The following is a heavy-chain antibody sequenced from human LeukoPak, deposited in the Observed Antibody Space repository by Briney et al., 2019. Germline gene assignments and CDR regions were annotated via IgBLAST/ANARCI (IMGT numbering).Heavy chain of an antibody. Sequence: GASVKVSCKAFGYTFTGYYMHWVRQAPGQGLEWMGWINPDNGGTNYAQKFQGRVTMTRDMSISTAYMELSRLRSDDTAVYCCARDPSNSGYDYLYYFDYWGQGTLVTVSS. CDR3: ARDPSNSGYDYLYYFDY. D-gene: IGHD5-12*01. CDR2: INPDNGGT. J-gene: IGHJ4*02. CDR1: GYTFTGYY. V-gene: IGHV1-2*02.